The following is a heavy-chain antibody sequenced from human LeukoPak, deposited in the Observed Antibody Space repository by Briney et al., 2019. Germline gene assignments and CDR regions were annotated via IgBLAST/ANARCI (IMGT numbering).Heavy chain of an antibody. Sequence: PSETLSLTCAVSGYSISSGYYWCWIRQPPGLGVGWVGSISHSGSTYYNPSLKSRVTISVDTSKNQFSLKLSSVTAADTAVYYCARQRSSTSTVDYWGQGTLVTVSS. J-gene: IGHJ4*02. CDR3: ARQRSSTSTVDY. CDR2: ISHSGST. V-gene: IGHV4-38-2*01. D-gene: IGHD2-2*01. CDR1: GYSISSGYY.